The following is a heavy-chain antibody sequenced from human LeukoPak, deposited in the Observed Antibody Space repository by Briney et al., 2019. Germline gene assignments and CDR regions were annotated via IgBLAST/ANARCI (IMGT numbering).Heavy chain of an antibody. Sequence: PGGSLRLSCAASGFTFSSYAMSWVRQAPGKGLEWVSAISGSGGSTYYADSVKGRFTISRDNSKNTLYLQMNSLRAEDTAVYYCAKGLLRLLEWLLIDAYFDYWGQGTLVTVSS. D-gene: IGHD3-3*01. J-gene: IGHJ4*02. CDR1: GFTFSSYA. V-gene: IGHV3-23*01. CDR3: AKGLLRLLEWLLIDAYFDY. CDR2: ISGSGGST.